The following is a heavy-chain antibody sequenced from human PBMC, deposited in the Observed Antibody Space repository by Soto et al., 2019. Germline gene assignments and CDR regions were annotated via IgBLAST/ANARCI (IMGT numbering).Heavy chain of an antibody. D-gene: IGHD4-17*01. J-gene: IGHJ5*02. Sequence: QVQLVQSGAEVTKPGSSVTVSCKASGCTVNRYAISWVRQAPGQGLEWMGGIIPIFGIVNYAQKFQGRVTITADESTSTFYMELSSLRSENTAVYYCVRSEATDYGDYFWFDPWGQATLVTVSS. CDR2: IIPIFGIV. CDR1: GCTVNRYA. V-gene: IGHV1-69*12. CDR3: VRSEATDYGDYFWFDP.